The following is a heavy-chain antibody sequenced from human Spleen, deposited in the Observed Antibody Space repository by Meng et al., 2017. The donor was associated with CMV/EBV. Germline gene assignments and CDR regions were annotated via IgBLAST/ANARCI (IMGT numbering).Heavy chain of an antibody. Sequence: VSSGSISTNNWWMWVRQPPGQTLEWIGEIYHSGSTNYNPSLKSRVSLSVDKSKNQCSLTLNSVTAADTAVYYCARDRLAGSVSGWDYWGPGILVTVSS. CDR3: ARDRLAGSVSGWDY. CDR1: SGSISTNNW. J-gene: IGHJ4*01. CDR2: IYHSGST. D-gene: IGHD6-19*01. V-gene: IGHV4-4*02.